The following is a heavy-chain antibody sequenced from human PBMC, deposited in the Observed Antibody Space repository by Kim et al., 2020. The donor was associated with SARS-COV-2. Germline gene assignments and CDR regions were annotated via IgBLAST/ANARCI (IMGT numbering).Heavy chain of an antibody. D-gene: IGHD6-13*01. CDR2: ISWNSGIK. J-gene: IGHJ6*02. CDR1: GFIFHDYA. Sequence: GGSLRLSCAASGFIFHDYAMQWVRQAPGKGLEWVATISWNSGIKALAGSVRGRFIITRDNADHSLHLEMNSLGVDDTALYFCAKSTSASWSDLEGVYSGLDVWGRGTMVIVS. V-gene: IGHV3-9*01. CDR3: AKSTSASWSDLEGVYSGLDV.